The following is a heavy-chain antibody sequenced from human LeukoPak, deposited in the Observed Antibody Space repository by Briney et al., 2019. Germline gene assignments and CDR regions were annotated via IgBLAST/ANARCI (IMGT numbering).Heavy chain of an antibody. J-gene: IGHJ4*02. CDR2: VFYSGST. CDR1: GDSVASGGYY. V-gene: IGHV4-61*08. Sequence: SETLSLTCTVSGDSVASGGYYWNWIRQPPGKGLEWIGYVFYSGSTNYNPSLKSRVTMSIDTSKNQFSLKLTSVTAADTAVYYCAAGNWGYFDYWGQGTLVTVSS. CDR3: AAGNWGYFDY. D-gene: IGHD7-27*01.